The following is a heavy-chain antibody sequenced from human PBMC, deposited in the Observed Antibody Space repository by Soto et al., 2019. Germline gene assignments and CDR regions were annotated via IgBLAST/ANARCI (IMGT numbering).Heavy chain of an antibody. CDR3: ARVSATGTRWFDP. Sequence: QVQLQESGPGLVKPSQNLSLTCTVSGGSFSSGAYYWSWVRRHPGMGLEWIGYISYRGTPYYNPSLKSRLTISVDASKTQFSVRLSSVTAADTAVYYCARVSATGTRWFDPWGQGTLVTVSS. CDR2: ISYRGTP. D-gene: IGHD6-13*01. V-gene: IGHV4-31*03. CDR1: GGSFSSGAYY. J-gene: IGHJ5*02.